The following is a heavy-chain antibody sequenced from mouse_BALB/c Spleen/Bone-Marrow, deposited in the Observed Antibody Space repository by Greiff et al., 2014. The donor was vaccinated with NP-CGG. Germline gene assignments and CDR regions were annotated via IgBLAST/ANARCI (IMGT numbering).Heavy chain of an antibody. J-gene: IGHJ2*01. V-gene: IGHV1-80*01. CDR3: ARSGYGSNYDY. Sequence: VQLVESGAELVRPGSSVKISCKASGYAFSSYWMIWVKQRPGQGLEWIGQIYPGDGDTNYNGKFKGKATLTVDKSSSTAYMQLSSLTSEDSAVYFCARSGYGSNYDYWGQGTTLTVSS. CDR1: GYAFSSYW. CDR2: IYPGDGDT. D-gene: IGHD1-1*01.